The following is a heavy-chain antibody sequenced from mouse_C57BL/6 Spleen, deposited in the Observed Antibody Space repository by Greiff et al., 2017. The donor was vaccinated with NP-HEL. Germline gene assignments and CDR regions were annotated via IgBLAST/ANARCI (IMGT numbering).Heavy chain of an antibody. CDR3: ARQGSSPFDY. D-gene: IGHD1-1*01. V-gene: IGHV1-26*01. CDR2: INPNNGGT. J-gene: IGHJ2*01. Sequence: VQLQQSGPELVKPGASVKISCKASGYTFTDYYMNWVKQSHGKSLEWIGDINPNNGGTSYNQKFKGKATLTVDKSSSTAYMELRSLTSEDSAVYYCARQGSSPFDYWGQGTTLTVSS. CDR1: GYTFTDYY.